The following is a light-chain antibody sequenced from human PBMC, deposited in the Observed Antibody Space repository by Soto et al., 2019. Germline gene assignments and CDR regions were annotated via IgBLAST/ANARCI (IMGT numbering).Light chain of an antibody. CDR3: GTWDSSLSAGGV. V-gene: IGLV1-51*01. Sequence: QSALTQPPSVSAAPGQKVTISCSGSSSNIGNNYVSWYQQLPGTAPKLLIYDNNKRPSGIPDRFSGSKSGTSATLDITGLQTGDEADYYCGTWDSSLSAGGVFGTGTRSPS. CDR2: DNN. CDR1: SSNIGNNY. J-gene: IGLJ1*01.